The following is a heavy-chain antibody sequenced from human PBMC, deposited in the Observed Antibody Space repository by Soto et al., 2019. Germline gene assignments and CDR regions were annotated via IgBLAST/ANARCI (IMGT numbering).Heavy chain of an antibody. CDR3: ARPGGLAAAGTPYYFDN. Sequence: GESLKISCKGSGYSFSTFWIAWLRQMPGKGLEWMGIIYPGDSDTRYSPSFQGQVTISADKSFSTAYLQWSSLKASDTAMYYCARPGGLAAAGTPYYFDNWGQGTLVTVSS. CDR1: GYSFSTFW. CDR2: IYPGDSDT. J-gene: IGHJ4*02. D-gene: IGHD6-13*01. V-gene: IGHV5-51*01.